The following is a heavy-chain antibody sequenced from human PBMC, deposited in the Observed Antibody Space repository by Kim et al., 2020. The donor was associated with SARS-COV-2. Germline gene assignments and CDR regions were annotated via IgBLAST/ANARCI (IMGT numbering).Heavy chain of an antibody. D-gene: IGHD3-9*01. CDR3: VRGYFYGMDV. J-gene: IGHJ6*02. CDR2: INVDGRTT. CDR1: GFSFSTYW. Sequence: GGSLRLSYAASGFSFSTYWMHWVRQAPGKGLVWVSRINVDGRTTDYADSVKGRFTISRDNAKNTLYLQMNSLRAEDTAVFYCVRGYFYGMDVWGQGTTVT. V-gene: IGHV3-74*01.